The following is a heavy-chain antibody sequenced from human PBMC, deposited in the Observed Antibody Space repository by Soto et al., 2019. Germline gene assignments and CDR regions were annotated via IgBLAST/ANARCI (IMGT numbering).Heavy chain of an antibody. Sequence: TSETLSLTCTVSGASILNGGQYWTWIRQYPGKGLEWIGKIFFSGNTHYNPALKSRLVISIDTSNNQFSLRLNSVTAADTAVYYCARSKVNTIYYYGMDVWGQGTTVTVSS. J-gene: IGHJ6*02. CDR3: ARSKVNTIYYYGMDV. CDR1: GASILNGGQY. V-gene: IGHV4-31*03. D-gene: IGHD4-17*01. CDR2: IFFSGNT.